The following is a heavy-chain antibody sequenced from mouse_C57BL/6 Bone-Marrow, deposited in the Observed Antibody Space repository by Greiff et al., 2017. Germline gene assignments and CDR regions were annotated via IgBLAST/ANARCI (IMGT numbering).Heavy chain of an antibody. J-gene: IGHJ2*01. CDR2: INPNNGGS. CDR1: GYTFTDYN. Sequence: EVMLVESGPELVKPGASVKITCKASGYTFTDYNMDWVKQSHGKSLEWIGDINPNNGGSIYNQKFKGKATLTVDKSSSTAYMELRSLTSEDTAVYYCVRSNYPFFDYWGQGTTLTVSS. D-gene: IGHD2-5*01. V-gene: IGHV1-18*01. CDR3: VRSNYPFFDY.